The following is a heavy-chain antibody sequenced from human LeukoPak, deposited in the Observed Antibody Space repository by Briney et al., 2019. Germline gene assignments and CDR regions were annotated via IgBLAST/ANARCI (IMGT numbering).Heavy chain of an antibody. CDR3: ARDDGVYSSGPYFQH. J-gene: IGHJ1*01. Sequence: SETLSLTCTVSGGSISSYYWSRIRQPPAKGREWIGYIYYSGSTNYNPSLKSRVTISVDTSKNQFSLKLSSVTAADTAVYYCARDDGVYSSGPYFQHWGQGTLVTVSS. CDR2: IYYSGST. CDR1: GGSISSYY. D-gene: IGHD6-19*01. V-gene: IGHV4-59*01.